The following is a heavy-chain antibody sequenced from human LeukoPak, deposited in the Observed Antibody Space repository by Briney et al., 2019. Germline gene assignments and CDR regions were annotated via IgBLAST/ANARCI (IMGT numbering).Heavy chain of an antibody. J-gene: IGHJ6*02. CDR1: GYTFTGYY. V-gene: IGHV1-2*02. CDR2: INPNSGGT. CDR3: ARDKYCSSTSCSYGMDV. Sequence: ASVKVSCKASGYTFTGYYMHWVRQAPGQGLEWMGWINPNSGGTNYAQKFQGRVTMTRGTSISTAYMVLSRLRSDDTAVYYCARDKYCSSTSCSYGMDVWGQGTTVTVSS. D-gene: IGHD2-2*01.